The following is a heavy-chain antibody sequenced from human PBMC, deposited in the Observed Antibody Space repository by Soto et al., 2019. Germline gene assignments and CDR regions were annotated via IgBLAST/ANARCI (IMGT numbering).Heavy chain of an antibody. J-gene: IGHJ3*02. CDR3: ARDRGYGDYESAFDI. D-gene: IGHD4-17*01. CDR1: GFTFSRYW. CDR2: IKQDGSEK. V-gene: IGHV3-7*01. Sequence: GGSLRLSCAASGFTFSRYWMSWVRQAPGKGLEWVANIKQDGSEKYYVDSVKGRFTISRDNAKNSLYLQMNSLRAEDTAVFYCARDRGYGDYESAFDIWGQGTMVTGSS.